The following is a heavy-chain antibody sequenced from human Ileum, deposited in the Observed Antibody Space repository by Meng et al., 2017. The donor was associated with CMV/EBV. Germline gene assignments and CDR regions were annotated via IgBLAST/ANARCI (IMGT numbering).Heavy chain of an antibody. CDR3: AISVTQSGYTSAY. CDR2: IRGSSDYT. CDR1: GFDFSDYN. V-gene: IGHV3-21*01. D-gene: IGHD3-9*01. J-gene: IGHJ4*02. Sequence: GESLKISCVASGFDFSDYNMNWVRQAPGKGLEWVSSIRGSSDYTDYADSMKGRITIFRDNAKNSQYLQLNSLRAEDTAVYYCAISVTQSGYTSAYWGQGTLVTVSS.